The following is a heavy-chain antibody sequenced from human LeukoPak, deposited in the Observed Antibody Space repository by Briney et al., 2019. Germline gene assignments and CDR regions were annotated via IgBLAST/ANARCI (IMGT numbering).Heavy chain of an antibody. CDR1: GFTFSSYE. D-gene: IGHD5/OR15-5a*01. V-gene: IGHV3-48*03. CDR3: ARDWADPSTNYYYGMDV. CDR2: ISSSGSTI. J-gene: IGHJ6*02. Sequence: GGSLRLSCAASGFTFSSYEMNWVRQAPGEGLEWVSYISSSGSTIYYADSVKGRFTISRDNAKNSLYLQMNSLRAEDTAVYYCARDWADPSTNYYYGMDVWGQGTTVTVSS.